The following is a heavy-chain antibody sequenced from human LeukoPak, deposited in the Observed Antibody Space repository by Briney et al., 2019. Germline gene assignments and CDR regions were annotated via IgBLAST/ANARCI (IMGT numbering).Heavy chain of an antibody. J-gene: IGHJ5*02. Sequence: SETLSLTCAVYGGSFSGYYWSWIRQPPGKGLEWIGEINHSGSTNYNPSLKSRVTISVDTSKNQFSLKLSSVTAADTAVYYCARQRVIAASLDWLDPWGQGSLVTVSS. CDR3: ARQRVIAASLDWLDP. CDR2: INHSGST. CDR1: GGSFSGYY. D-gene: IGHD2-15*01. V-gene: IGHV4-34*01.